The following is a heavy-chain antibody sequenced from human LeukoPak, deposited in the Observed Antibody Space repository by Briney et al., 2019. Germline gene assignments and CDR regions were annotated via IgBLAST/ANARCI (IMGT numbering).Heavy chain of an antibody. CDR3: ARGGDGYNCDY. CDR2: ISYDGSNK. D-gene: IGHD5-24*01. Sequence: GGSLRLSCAASGFTFSSYAMHWVRQAPGKGLEWVAVISYDGSNKYYADFVKGRFTISRDNSKNTLYLQTNSLRAEDTAVYYCARGGDGYNCDYWGQGTLVTVSS. CDR1: GFTFSSYA. J-gene: IGHJ4*02. V-gene: IGHV3-30-3*01.